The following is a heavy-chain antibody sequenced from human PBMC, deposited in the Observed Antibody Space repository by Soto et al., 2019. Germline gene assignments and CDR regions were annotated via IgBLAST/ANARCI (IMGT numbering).Heavy chain of an antibody. Sequence: QVQLQESGPGLVKPSETLSLTCTVSGDSVTSGTYFWTWIRQPPGKGLEWIGYIYYSGHTKYNPPLESRVTMSLHTFKNQFSLPLNSVTAAATAVYYCARGVVLDFEPWGQGTLVTVSS. CDR2: IYYSGHT. CDR1: GDSVTSGTYF. J-gene: IGHJ5*02. CDR3: ARGVVLDFEP. V-gene: IGHV4-61*01. D-gene: IGHD2-21*01.